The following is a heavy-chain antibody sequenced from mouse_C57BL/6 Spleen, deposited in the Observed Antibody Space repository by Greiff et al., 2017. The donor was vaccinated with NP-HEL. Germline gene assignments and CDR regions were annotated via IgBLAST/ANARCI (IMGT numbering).Heavy chain of an antibody. V-gene: IGHV1-81*01. J-gene: IGHJ1*03. CDR3: ARFPDYYGSSYDWYFDV. CDR1: GYTFTSYG. CDR2: IYPRSGNT. Sequence: QVQLQQSGAELARPGASVKLSCKASGYTFTSYGISWVKQRTGQGLEWIGEIYPRSGNTYYNEKFKGKATLTADKSSSTAYMELRSLTSEDSAVYFCARFPDYYGSSYDWYFDVWGTGTTVTVSS. D-gene: IGHD1-1*01.